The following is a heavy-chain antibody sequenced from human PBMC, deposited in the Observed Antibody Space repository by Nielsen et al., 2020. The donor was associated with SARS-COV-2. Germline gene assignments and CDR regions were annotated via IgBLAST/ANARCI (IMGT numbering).Heavy chain of an antibody. CDR2: ISGRGDRT. J-gene: IGHJ6*02. CDR3: AKHGGSYPDYYYAMDV. V-gene: IGHV3-23*01. Sequence: GESLKISCAASGFTFISYAMSWARQAPGRGLEWVSGISGRGDRTYYADSVKGRFTVSRDNSKNTIYLQMSSLRAEDTALYYCAKHGGSYPDYYYAMDVWGQGTTVTVSS. CDR1: GFTFISYA. D-gene: IGHD1-26*01.